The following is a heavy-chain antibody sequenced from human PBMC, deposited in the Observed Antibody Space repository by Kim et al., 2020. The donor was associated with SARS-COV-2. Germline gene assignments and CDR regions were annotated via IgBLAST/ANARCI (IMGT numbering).Heavy chain of an antibody. J-gene: IGHJ2*01. CDR1: GFTFSSYE. CDR3: ASIPVTEGTMIVVPPHWYFDL. CDR2: ISSSGSTI. Sequence: GGSLRLSCAASGFTFSSYEMNWVRQAPGKGLEWVSYISSSGSTIYYADSVKGRFTISRDNAKNSLYLQMNSLRAEDTAVYYCASIPVTEGTMIVVPPHWYFDLWGRGTLVTVSS. D-gene: IGHD3-22*01. V-gene: IGHV3-48*03.